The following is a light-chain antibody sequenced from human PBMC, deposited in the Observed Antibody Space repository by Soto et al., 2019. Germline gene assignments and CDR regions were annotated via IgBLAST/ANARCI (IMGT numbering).Light chain of an antibody. J-gene: IGKJ4*01. CDR2: GAS. Sequence: EIVMTQSPATLSVSPGERATLSCRASQSVNRNLAWYQQKPGQAPRLLIYGASTTARGFPARFSGSGSGTEFTLTISSLQSEDFAVYYCQQYHNWPLTFGGGTKVEIK. V-gene: IGKV3-15*01. CDR3: QQYHNWPLT. CDR1: QSVNRN.